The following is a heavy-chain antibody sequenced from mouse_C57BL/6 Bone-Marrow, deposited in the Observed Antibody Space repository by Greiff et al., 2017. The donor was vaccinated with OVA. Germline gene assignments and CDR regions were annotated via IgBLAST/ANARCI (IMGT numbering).Heavy chain of an antibody. D-gene: IGHD1-1*01. CDR1: GYTFTSYW. CDR3: ARCPPNYYGSYYFDY. J-gene: IGHJ2*01. CDR2: IHPNSGST. V-gene: IGHV1-64*01. Sequence: VQLQQPGAELVKPGASVKLSCKASGYTFTSYWMHWVKQRPGQGLEWIGMIHPNSGSTNYNEKFKSKATLTVDKSSSTAYMQLSSLTSEDSAVYYCARCPPNYYGSYYFDYWGQGTTLTVSS.